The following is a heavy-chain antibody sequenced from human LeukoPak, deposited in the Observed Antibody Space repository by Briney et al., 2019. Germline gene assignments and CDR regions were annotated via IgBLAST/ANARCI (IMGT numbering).Heavy chain of an antibody. CDR3: ARWMGSSGYYFDY. J-gene: IGHJ4*02. Sequence: VASVKVSCKTSGYTFTSYDIHWVRQATGQGLEWMGWINTNTGNPTYAQGFTGRFVFSLDTSVSTAYLQISSLKAEDTAVYYCARWMGSSGYYFDYWGQGTLVTVSS. CDR1: GYTFTSYD. CDR2: INTNTGNP. V-gene: IGHV7-4-1*02. D-gene: IGHD3-22*01.